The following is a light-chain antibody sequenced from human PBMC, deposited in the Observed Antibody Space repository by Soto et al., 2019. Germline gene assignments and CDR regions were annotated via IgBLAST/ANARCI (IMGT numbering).Light chain of an antibody. CDR2: DAS. J-gene: IGKJ4*01. Sequence: EIVLTQSPATLSLSPGERATLSCRASQSVSSNFLAWYQQKPGQAPRLLIYDASNRATGIPARFSGSGSGTEFTLTISSLQSEDFAVYYCQQYNSSPLNFGGGPKVDIK. CDR3: QQYNSSPLN. CDR1: QSVSSN. V-gene: IGKV3D-15*01.